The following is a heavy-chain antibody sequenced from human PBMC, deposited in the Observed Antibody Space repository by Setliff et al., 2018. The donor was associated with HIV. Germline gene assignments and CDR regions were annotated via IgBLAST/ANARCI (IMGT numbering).Heavy chain of an antibody. Sequence: LSETLSLTCTVSGGSISSSNYYWGWIRQPPGKGREWIGSIFYSGSANYNPSLTSPVTISVDTSKNQFSLKLRSVTASDTAVYWCARGGGLQLWFRYFDYWGQGSLVTVSS. CDR2: IFYSGSA. CDR3: ARGGGLQLWFRYFDY. D-gene: IGHD3-10*01. CDR1: GGSISSSNYY. J-gene: IGHJ4*02. V-gene: IGHV4-39*01.